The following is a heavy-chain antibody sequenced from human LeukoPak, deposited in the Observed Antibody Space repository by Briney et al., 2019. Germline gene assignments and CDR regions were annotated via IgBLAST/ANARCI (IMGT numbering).Heavy chain of an antibody. CDR1: GGSFSGYY. Sequence: SETLSLTCAVYGGSFSGYYWSWIRQPPGKGLEWIGEINHSGSTNYNPSLKSRVTISVDTSKNQFSLKLSSVTAADTAVYYCAKDRGLYCSSTSCYDGFDYWGQGTLVTVSS. CDR3: AKDRGLYCSSTSCYDGFDY. CDR2: INHSGST. J-gene: IGHJ4*02. V-gene: IGHV4-34*01. D-gene: IGHD2-2*01.